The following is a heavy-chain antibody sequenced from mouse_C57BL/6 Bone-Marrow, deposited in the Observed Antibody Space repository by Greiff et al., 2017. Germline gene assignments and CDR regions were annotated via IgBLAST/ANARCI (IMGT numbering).Heavy chain of an antibody. CDR2: IYPSDSET. Sequence: VQLQQPGAELVRPGSSVKLSCKASGYTFTSYWMDWVKQRPGQGLEWIGNIYPSDSETHYNQKFKDKATLTVDKSSSTAYMQLSSLTSEDSAVYYCAREDSNYVGFAYWGQGTLVTVSA. J-gene: IGHJ3*01. D-gene: IGHD2-5*01. CDR3: AREDSNYVGFAY. V-gene: IGHV1-61*01. CDR1: GYTFTSYW.